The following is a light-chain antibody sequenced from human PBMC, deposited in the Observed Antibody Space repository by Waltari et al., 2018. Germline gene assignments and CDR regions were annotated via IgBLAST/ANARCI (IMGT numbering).Light chain of an antibody. CDR2: DTN. CDR3: VLSMGSGIRV. V-gene: IGLV8-61*01. CDR1: SGSVSTTYY. Sequence: QTVVTQEPSFSVSPRGTVTLTCGLSSGSVSTTYYPSGYQQAPGQAPRKLIFDTNTRSSGVPDRFSGSILDNKPSLAITGAQADDESDYYCVLSMGSGIRVFGGGTKLTVL. J-gene: IGLJ3*02.